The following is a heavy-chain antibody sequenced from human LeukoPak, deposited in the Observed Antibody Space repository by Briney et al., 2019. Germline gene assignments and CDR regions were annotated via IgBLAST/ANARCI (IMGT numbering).Heavy chain of an antibody. CDR2: ISSSSSYI. CDR3: ARDRAAAGYN. V-gene: IGHV3-21*01. D-gene: IGHD6-13*01. CDR1: GFTFSSYS. J-gene: IGHJ4*02. Sequence: GGSLRLSCAASGFTFSSYSMNWVRQAPGKGLEWVSSISSSSSYIYYADSVKGRFTISRDNAKDSLYLQMNSLRAEDTAVYYCARDRAAAGYNWGQGTLVTVSS.